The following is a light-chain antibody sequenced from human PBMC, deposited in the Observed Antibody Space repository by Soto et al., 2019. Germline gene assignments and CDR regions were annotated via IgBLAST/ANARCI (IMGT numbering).Light chain of an antibody. Sequence: EIVMTQSPATLSVSPGEGATLSCRASQTVSSNLAWYQQKPGQAPRLLISGASARATGVPARFSGSGSGTDFTLTVSSLQSEDVAIYYCQQYNNWPLTFGGGTTVELK. J-gene: IGKJ4*01. CDR2: GAS. CDR3: QQYNNWPLT. V-gene: IGKV3-15*01. CDR1: QTVSSN.